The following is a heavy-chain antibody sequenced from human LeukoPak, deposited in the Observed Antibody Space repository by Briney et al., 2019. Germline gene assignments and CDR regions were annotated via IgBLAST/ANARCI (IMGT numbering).Heavy chain of an antibody. CDR3: AKDASPYEVSSSWYFDY. J-gene: IGHJ4*02. V-gene: IGHV3-30*02. CDR2: IRSDGSNK. CDR1: GFTFSSYA. D-gene: IGHD6-13*01. Sequence: GGSLRLSCAASGFTFSSYAMHWVRQAPGKGLEWVTFIRSDGSNKYYADSVKGRFTISRDNSKNTLYLQMNSLRAEDTAVYYCAKDASPYEVSSSWYFDYWGQGTLVTVSS.